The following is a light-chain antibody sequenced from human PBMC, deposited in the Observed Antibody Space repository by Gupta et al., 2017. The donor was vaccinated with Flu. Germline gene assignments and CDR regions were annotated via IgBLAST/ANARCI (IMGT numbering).Light chain of an antibody. CDR3: SSYAGSNNLV. CDR2: EVS. CDR1: SSDVGGYNY. J-gene: IGLJ1*01. Sequence: QSALTQPPSASGSPGQSVTISCTGTSSDVGGYNYVSWYQQHPGKAPKLMIYEVSKRPPGVPDRFSGSKSGNTASLTVSGLQAEDEADYYCSSYAGSNNLVFGTGTKVTVL. V-gene: IGLV2-8*01.